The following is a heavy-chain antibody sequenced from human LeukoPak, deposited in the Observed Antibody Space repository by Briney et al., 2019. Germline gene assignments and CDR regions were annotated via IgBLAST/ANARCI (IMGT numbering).Heavy chain of an antibody. CDR3: ARLHCSGGSCSPFDY. D-gene: IGHD2-15*01. V-gene: IGHV4-39*01. J-gene: IGHJ4*02. Sequence: PSETLSLTCTVSGGSISSSSSYWGWIRQPPGKGLEWIGSIYYSGSTYYNPSLKSRATISVDTSKNQCSLKLSSVTAADTAVYYCARLHCSGGSCSPFDYWGQGTLVTVSS. CDR1: GGSISSSSSY. CDR2: IYYSGST.